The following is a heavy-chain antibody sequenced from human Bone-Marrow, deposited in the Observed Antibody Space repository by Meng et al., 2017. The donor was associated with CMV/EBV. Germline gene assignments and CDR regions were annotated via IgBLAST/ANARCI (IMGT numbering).Heavy chain of an antibody. CDR3: ARDTSEGTRWFYFDY. CDR1: GYTFTSYG. CDR2: ISAYNGNT. V-gene: IGHV1-18*01. Sequence: ASVKVSCKASGYTFTSYGISWVRQAPGQGLEWMGWISAYNGNTNYAQKLQGRVTMTTDTSTSTAYMELRSLRSDDTAVYYCARDTSEGTRWFYFDYWGQGTLVTVSS. J-gene: IGHJ4*02. D-gene: IGHD1-7*01.